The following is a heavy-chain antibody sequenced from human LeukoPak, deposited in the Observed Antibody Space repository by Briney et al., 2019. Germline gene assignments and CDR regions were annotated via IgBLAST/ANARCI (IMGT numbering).Heavy chain of an antibody. CDR3: VRDRWSVGATRSEHYYYTGV. CDR2: IYYSGST. V-gene: IGHV4-59*01. Sequence: GSLRLSCAASGFTFSTYGMSWVRQAPGKGLEWIGYIYYSGSTNYNPSLQSRLTISVDMSKSQISLKLTSVTAADTAVYYCVRDRWSVGATRSEHYYYTGVWGTGTTVTVSS. J-gene: IGHJ6*03. D-gene: IGHD1-26*01. CDR1: GFTFSTYG.